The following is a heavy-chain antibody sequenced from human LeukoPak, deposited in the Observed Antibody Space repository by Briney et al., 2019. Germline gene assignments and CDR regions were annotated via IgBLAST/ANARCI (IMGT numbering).Heavy chain of an antibody. V-gene: IGHV3-48*04. D-gene: IGHD5-12*01. J-gene: IGHJ4*02. Sequence: GGSLSLSCAASGFAFSTYSIDWVRQAPGKGLEWLSYISSSSSTIYYADSVKGRFTVSRDNAENLVYLQMNSLGAEDTAVYYCARGGRSGYTKDYWGQGTLVTVAS. CDR3: ARGGRSGYTKDY. CDR2: ISSSSSTI. CDR1: GFAFSTYS.